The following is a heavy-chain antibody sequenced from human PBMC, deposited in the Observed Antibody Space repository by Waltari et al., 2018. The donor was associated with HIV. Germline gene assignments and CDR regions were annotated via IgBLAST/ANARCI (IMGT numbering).Heavy chain of an antibody. J-gene: IGHJ6*02. Sequence: VQLMQSGPEMRKPGASVRISCRATGYDLTSYGITWVRQAPGQGFEWVGWVWTYDGNTDDEGRFKDRVLRTIEPSTTTVFLEGRRLRVDDTATYYCARGGGSWLQETQYYKGLDVWGLGTSVTVSS. V-gene: IGHV1-18*01. CDR2: VWTYDGNT. CDR1: GYDLTSYG. CDR3: ARGGGSWLQETQYYKGLDV. D-gene: IGHD3-10*01.